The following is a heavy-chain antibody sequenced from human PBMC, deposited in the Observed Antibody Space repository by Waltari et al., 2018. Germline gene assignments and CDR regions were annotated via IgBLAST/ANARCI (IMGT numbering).Heavy chain of an antibody. CDR1: GFTLGNYG. Sequence: QVHVVESGGGVVQPGGSLRLSCAASGFTLGNYGMHWVRQAPGKGLGWVAVIQYDGSIKNYADSVKGRFTISRENSKNTLYLEMKSLRAEDTAVNYCAREYSRICFHALDGWGQGTAVTVSS. CDR3: AREYSRICFHALDG. CDR2: IQYDGSIK. J-gene: IGHJ6*02. D-gene: IGHD6-13*01. V-gene: IGHV3-33*05.